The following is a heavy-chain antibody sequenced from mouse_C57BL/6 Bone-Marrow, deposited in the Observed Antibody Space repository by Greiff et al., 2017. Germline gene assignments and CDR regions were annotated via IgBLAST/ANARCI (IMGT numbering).Heavy chain of an antibody. CDR2: IYPGSGST. Sequence: QVHVKQPGAELVKPGASVKMSCKASGYTFTSYWITWVKQRPGQGLEWIGDIYPGSGSTNYNEKFKSKATLTVDTSSSTAYMQLSSLTSEDSAVYYCARDYGSWFAYWGQGTLVTVSA. D-gene: IGHD1-1*01. V-gene: IGHV1-55*01. J-gene: IGHJ3*01. CDR1: GYTFTSYW. CDR3: ARDYGSWFAY.